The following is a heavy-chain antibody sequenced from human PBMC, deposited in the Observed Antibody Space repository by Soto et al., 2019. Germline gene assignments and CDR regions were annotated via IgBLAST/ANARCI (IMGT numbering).Heavy chain of an antibody. V-gene: IGHV5-51*03. J-gene: IGHJ3*02. CDR2: IYPGDSDT. CDR3: ARDSRGAGAAFDI. D-gene: IGHD2-21*01. CDR1: GYSFTSYW. Sequence: EVQLVPSGAAVKKPGESLKISCKGSGYSFTSYWIGWVRQMPGQGLEWMGIIYPGDSDTRYSPSFHGQVTISADKSISTAYLQWSSLKASDTAMYYCARDSRGAGAAFDIWGQGTMVTVSS.